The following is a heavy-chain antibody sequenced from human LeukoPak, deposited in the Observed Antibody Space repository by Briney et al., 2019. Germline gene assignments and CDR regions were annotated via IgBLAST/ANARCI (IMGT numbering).Heavy chain of an antibody. J-gene: IGHJ4*02. V-gene: IGHV3-21*01. Sequence: PGGSMRLAWAASGFTFSSYSMNWVRQAPGKGLEWVSSISSSSSYIYYADSVKGRFTISRDNAKNSLYLQMNSLRAEDTAVYYCARGGNYDYGDYDVDYWGQGTLVTVSS. CDR2: ISSSSSYI. CDR3: ARGGNYDYGDYDVDY. D-gene: IGHD4-17*01. CDR1: GFTFSSYS.